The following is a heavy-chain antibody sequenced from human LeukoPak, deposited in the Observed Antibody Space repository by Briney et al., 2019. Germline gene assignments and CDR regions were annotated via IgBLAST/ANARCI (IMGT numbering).Heavy chain of an antibody. CDR2: INHSVST. CDR3: ARVLPPVRARAFISMIRGATSVPYNWFDP. J-gene: IGHJ5*02. D-gene: IGHD3-10*01. CDR1: GESFIDYF. V-gene: IGHV4-34*01. Sequence: SETLSLTSVVHGESFIDYFWSWVPHPPRKGLEWIGEINHSVSTNYNLSLKSRVTSPVATSNNQFSLKLSSVTAADTAVYYCARVLPPVRARAFISMIRGATSVPYNWFDPWGQGTLVTVSS.